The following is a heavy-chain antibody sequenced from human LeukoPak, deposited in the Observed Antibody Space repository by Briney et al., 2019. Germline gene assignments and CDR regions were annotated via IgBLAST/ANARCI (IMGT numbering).Heavy chain of an antibody. CDR3: ARDLPYCGGDCYSGYDAFDI. CDR1: GDSISSYY. Sequence: SETLSLTCTVSGDSISSYYWSWIRQPPGKGLEWIGYIYYSGSTNYNPSLKSRVTISVDTSKNQFSLKLSSVTAADTAVYYCARDLPYCGGDCYSGYDAFDIWGQGTVVTVSS. V-gene: IGHV4-59*01. D-gene: IGHD2-21*01. CDR2: IYYSGST. J-gene: IGHJ3*02.